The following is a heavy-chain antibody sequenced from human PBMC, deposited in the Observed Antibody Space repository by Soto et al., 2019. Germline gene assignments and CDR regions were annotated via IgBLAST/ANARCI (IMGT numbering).Heavy chain of an antibody. CDR3: ARGAVAVYNWYDP. D-gene: IGHD6-19*01. J-gene: IGHJ5*02. Sequence: ASVKVSCKASGYTFTGYYMHWVRQAPGQGLEWMGWINPTSGGTNYAQKFQGRVTMTRDTSISTAYMELSRLRSDDTAVYYCARGAVAVYNWYDPWGQGTLLTVPS. CDR2: INPTSGGT. V-gene: IGHV1-2*02. CDR1: GYTFTGYY.